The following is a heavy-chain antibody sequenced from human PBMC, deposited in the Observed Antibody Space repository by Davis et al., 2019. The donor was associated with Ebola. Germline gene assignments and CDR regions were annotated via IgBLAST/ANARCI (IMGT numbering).Heavy chain of an antibody. J-gene: IGHJ4*02. CDR3: ARNNSGIPFDS. D-gene: IGHD3-10*01. CDR2: FYYNLAT. Sequence: PSETLSLTCTVSGDSISSSYHYWGWIRQAPGKGLQWVGNFYYNLATHYSPSLKSRVIISLATSKNQFSLRLNSVTAADTAVYYCARNNSGIPFDSWGQGALVIVSS. CDR1: GDSISSSYHY. V-gene: IGHV4-39*07.